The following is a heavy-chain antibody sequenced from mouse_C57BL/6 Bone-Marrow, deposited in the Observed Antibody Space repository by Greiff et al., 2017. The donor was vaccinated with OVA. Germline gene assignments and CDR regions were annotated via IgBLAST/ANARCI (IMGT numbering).Heavy chain of an antibody. D-gene: IGHD1-1*01. Sequence: VQLQQSGAELAKPGASVKLSCKASGYTFTSYWMHWVKQRPGQGLEWIGYINPSSGYTKYNQKFKDKATLTPDKSSSTAYMQLSSLTYEDSAVYYCASKSTVVARYFDYWGQGTTLTVSS. V-gene: IGHV1-7*01. J-gene: IGHJ2*01. CDR3: ASKSTVVARYFDY. CDR2: INPSSGYT. CDR1: GYTFTSYW.